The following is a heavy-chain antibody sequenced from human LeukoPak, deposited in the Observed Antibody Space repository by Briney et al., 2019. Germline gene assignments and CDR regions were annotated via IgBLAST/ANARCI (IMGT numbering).Heavy chain of an antibody. CDR1: GLTFSNYP. CDR2: ISSDGSSK. CDR3: ASDYCISASCQILDY. D-gene: IGHD2-2*01. J-gene: IGHJ4*02. V-gene: IGHV3-30-3*01. Sequence: PGRSLRLSCAASGLTFSNYPMHWVRQAPGKGLEWVAVISSDGSSKYYADSVKGRFTISRDDSKNKVYLQMNSLIVEDTAMYYCASDYCISASCQILDYWGQGTLVTVSS.